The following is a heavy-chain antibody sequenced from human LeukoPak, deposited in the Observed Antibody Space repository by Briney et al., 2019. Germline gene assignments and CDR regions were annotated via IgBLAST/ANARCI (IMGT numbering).Heavy chain of an antibody. CDR2: IHNSGGT. Sequence: SETLSLTCTVSGDSINNDGYHWTWIRQHPGKGLEWIGYIHNSGGTAYNPSLGSRVSIPLDTSLNQFSLTLHSVTAADTAVYYCARDFTKTASPDAFDFWGQGTLVAVSS. J-gene: IGHJ3*01. V-gene: IGHV4-31*03. D-gene: IGHD1-1*01. CDR3: ARDFTKTASPDAFDF. CDR1: GDSINNDGYH.